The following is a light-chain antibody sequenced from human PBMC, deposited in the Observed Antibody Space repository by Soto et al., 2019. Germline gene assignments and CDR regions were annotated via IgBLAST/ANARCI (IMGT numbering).Light chain of an antibody. CDR2: DVS. J-gene: IGLJ1*01. Sequence: QSALTQPASVSGSPGQSITISCTGTSSDVGGYNYVSWYQEHPGKAPKLMIYDVSNRPSGVSNRFSGSKSGNTASLTISGLQAEDVADYYCSSYTTDSTYVFGTGTMLTVL. CDR3: SSYTTDSTYV. CDR1: SSDVGGYNY. V-gene: IGLV2-14*01.